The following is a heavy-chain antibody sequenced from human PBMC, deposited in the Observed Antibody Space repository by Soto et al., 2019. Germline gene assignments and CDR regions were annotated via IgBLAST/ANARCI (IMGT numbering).Heavy chain of an antibody. CDR2: ISGSGGST. J-gene: IGHJ4*01. D-gene: IGHD6-19*01. CDR3: AKDGGSYSSGWADQFVH. V-gene: IGHV3-23*01. CDR1: GITFSGYA. Sequence: SLRLSCAASGITFSGYAMSWVRQAPGKGLEWVSAISGSGGSTYCADSVKGRFTISRDNSKNTLYLQMNSLRAEDTAVYYCAKDGGSYSSGWADQFVHWVHGTRVT.